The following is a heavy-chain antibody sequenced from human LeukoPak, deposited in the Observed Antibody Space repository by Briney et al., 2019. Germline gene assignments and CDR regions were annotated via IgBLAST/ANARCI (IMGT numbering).Heavy chain of an antibody. CDR3: AKSYCSGGSCYANYYYYMDV. D-gene: IGHD2-15*01. CDR1: GFTFSTYS. J-gene: IGHJ6*03. CDR2: ISSSTSTI. V-gene: IGHV3-48*01. Sequence: PGGSLRLSCAASGFTFSTYSMNWVRQAPGKGLEWVSYISSSTSTIYYADSVKGRFTISRDTAKNSLYLQMNSLRAEDTAVYYCAKSYCSGGSCYANYYYYMDVWGKGTTVTVSS.